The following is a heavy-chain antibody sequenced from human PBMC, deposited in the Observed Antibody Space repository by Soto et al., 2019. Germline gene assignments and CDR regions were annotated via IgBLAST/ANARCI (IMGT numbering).Heavy chain of an antibody. J-gene: IGHJ4*01. V-gene: IGHV1-18*01. Sequence: ASVKVSCKASGYTFIIYGISCVLQSPLQWLDWMGCISAYNDNTNYAQKFQDRVTMTTDTSTNTAYMELRSLRSDDTAVYYCASADYVTTINFDDWGQGTMVTVSS. D-gene: IGHD3-16*01. CDR3: ASADYVTTINFDD. CDR1: GYTFIIYG. CDR2: ISAYNDNT.